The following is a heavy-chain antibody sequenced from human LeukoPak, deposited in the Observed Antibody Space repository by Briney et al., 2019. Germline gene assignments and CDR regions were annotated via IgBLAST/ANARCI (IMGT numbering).Heavy chain of an antibody. J-gene: IGHJ4*02. Sequence: GASVKVSCKASGYTFTSYYMHWVRQAPGQGLEWMGWINTNTGNPTYAQGFTGRFVFSLDTSVSTAYLQISSLKAEDTAVYYCARDLPYGDTGLAHTGRRGYWGQGTLVTVSS. CDR3: ARDLPYGDTGLAHTGRRGY. CDR2: INTNTGNP. D-gene: IGHD4-17*01. V-gene: IGHV7-4-1*02. CDR1: GYTFTSYY.